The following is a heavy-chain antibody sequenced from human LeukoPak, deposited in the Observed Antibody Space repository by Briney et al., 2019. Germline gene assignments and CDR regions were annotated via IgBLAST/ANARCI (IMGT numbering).Heavy chain of an antibody. CDR1: GFSFSSYW. D-gene: IGHD1-1*01. Sequence: PGGSLRLSCAASGFSFSSYWMNWVRQAPGKGLEWVANIKQDGSEKYYVDSVKGRFTISRDNARNSLYPQMDSPRGEDTAVYYCTGIPLGVTTDYWGQGTLVTVSS. CDR3: TGIPLGVTTDY. J-gene: IGHJ4*02. CDR2: IKQDGSEK. V-gene: IGHV3-7*02.